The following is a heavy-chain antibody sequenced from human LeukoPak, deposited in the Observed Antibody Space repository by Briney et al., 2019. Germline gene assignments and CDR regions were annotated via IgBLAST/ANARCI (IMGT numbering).Heavy chain of an antibody. CDR2: ISSGGSTI. D-gene: IGHD6-19*01. CDR3: AKMMAGVAGIPNC. CDR1: GFTFSDYY. V-gene: IGHV3-11*01. Sequence: GGSLRLSCAVSGFTFSDYYMSWIRQAPGKGLEWVSYISSGGSTISHADSVKGRFTISRDNAENSLYLHMNSLRADDTAVYYCAKMMAGVAGIPNCWGQGTLVTVFS. J-gene: IGHJ4*02.